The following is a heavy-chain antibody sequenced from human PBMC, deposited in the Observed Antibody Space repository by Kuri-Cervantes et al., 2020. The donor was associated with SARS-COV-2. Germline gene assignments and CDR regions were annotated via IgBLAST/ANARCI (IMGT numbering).Heavy chain of an antibody. D-gene: IGHD5-18*01. J-gene: IGHJ4*02. CDR3: ARDVVHTYGWRAFDY. V-gene: IGHV4-61*02. CDR2: FYTTERI. CDR1: GASISNGSYY. Sequence: SETLSLTCTVSGASISNGSYYWSWIRQPAGKGLEWIGRFYTTERINYNPSLKSRVTISVDTSKNQLSLRLTSVTAADTAVYYCARDVVHTYGWRAFDYWGQGSLVTVSS.